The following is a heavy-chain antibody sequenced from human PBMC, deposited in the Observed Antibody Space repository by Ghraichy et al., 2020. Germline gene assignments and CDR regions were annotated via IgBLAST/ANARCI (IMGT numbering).Heavy chain of an antibody. CDR1: GASISGFY. D-gene: IGHD3-3*01. V-gene: IGHV4-59*01. CDR3: ARVPTMFGVAPWGMDI. J-gene: IGHJ6*02. CDR2: IYYSGTT. Sequence: SETLSLTCTVSGASISGFYWSWIRQPPGRGLEWIGHIYYSGTTNYSPSLKSRLTLSVDRSQNLVSLRLSSMTSADTAVYNCARVPTMFGVAPWGMDIWGQGTTVTVS.